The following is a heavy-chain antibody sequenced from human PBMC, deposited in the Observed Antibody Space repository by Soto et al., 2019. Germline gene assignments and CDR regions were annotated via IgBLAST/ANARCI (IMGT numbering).Heavy chain of an antibody. CDR1: GFTFSSYS. CDR3: ARGRWFDP. J-gene: IGHJ5*02. V-gene: IGHV3-21*01. CDR2: ISSSSSYI. Sequence: LRLSCAASGFTFSSYSMNWVRQAPGKGLEWVSSISSSSSYIYYADPVKGRFTISRDNAKNSLYLQMNSLRAEDTDVYSCARGRWFDPWGQGTLVTVSS.